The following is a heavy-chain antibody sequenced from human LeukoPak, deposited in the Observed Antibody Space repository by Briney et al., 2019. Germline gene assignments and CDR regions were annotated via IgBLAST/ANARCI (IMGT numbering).Heavy chain of an antibody. CDR3: ARDSSRWYPNVLDY. V-gene: IGHV3-64*01. J-gene: IGHJ4*01. Sequence: GGSLRLSCAASGFTFSIYGMHWVRQALGKGVEYVSAMSSDGGSTYYANSVKGRFTISRDNSKNTLYLQMSSLRADDMAVYYCARDSSRWYPNVLDYWGHGTLVTVSS. D-gene: IGHD6-13*01. CDR2: MSSDGGST. CDR1: GFTFSIYG.